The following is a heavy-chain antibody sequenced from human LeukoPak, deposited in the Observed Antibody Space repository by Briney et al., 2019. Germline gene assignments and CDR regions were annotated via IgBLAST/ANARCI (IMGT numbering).Heavy chain of an antibody. V-gene: IGHV3-74*01. CDR2: TAPDGTTT. CDR3: AVFDNGRFPP. CDR1: GFTFSSHW. J-gene: IGHJ5*02. Sequence: GGSLRLSCVGSGFTFSSHWMHWVRQAPGKGLVWVSVTAPDGTTTTYADSVKGRFTVSRENAKNALYLQMNSLTVEDTAVYYCAVFDNGRFPPWGQGTLVTVSS. D-gene: IGHD1-14*01.